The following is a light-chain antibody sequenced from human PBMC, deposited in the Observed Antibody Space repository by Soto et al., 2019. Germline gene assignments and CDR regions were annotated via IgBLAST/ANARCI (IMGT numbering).Light chain of an antibody. CDR1: SSDVGIYNY. CDR2: EVS. Sequence: QSALTQPASVSGSPGQSITISCTGTSSDVGIYNYVSWYQQHPGKAPKPMIYEVSNRPSGVSNRSSGSKSGNTASLTIFGLQAEDADDYCCSSYTPSSTVMFGGGTKLTVL. CDR3: SSYTPSSTVM. J-gene: IGLJ3*02. V-gene: IGLV2-14*01.